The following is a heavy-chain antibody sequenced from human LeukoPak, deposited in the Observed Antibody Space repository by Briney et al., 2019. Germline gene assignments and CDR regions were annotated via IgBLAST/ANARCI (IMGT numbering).Heavy chain of an antibody. CDR3: ASYSSGWTTYYYYGMDV. CDR1: GFTFSSYW. J-gene: IGHJ6*02. Sequence: PGGSLRLSCAASGFTFSSYWMSWVRQAPGKGLEWVANIKQDGSEKYYVDSVKGRFTISRDNAKNSLYLQMNSLRAEDTAVYYCASYSSGWTTYYYYGMDVWGQGTTVTVSS. CDR2: IKQDGSEK. V-gene: IGHV3-7*01. D-gene: IGHD6-19*01.